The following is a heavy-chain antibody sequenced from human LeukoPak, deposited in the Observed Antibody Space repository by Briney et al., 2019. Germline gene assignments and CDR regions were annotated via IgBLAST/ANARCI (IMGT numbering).Heavy chain of an antibody. Sequence: ASVKVSCKASGYSFTNYYIYWVRRAPGQGREWMGLINPSGTTSYAQKFQGRVTMTRDTSTNTVYMELSSLRSEDTAVYYCARGLPATFDYWGQGTLVTVSS. D-gene: IGHD2-2*01. V-gene: IGHV1-46*03. J-gene: IGHJ4*02. CDR2: INPSGTT. CDR1: GYSFTNYY. CDR3: ARGLPATFDY.